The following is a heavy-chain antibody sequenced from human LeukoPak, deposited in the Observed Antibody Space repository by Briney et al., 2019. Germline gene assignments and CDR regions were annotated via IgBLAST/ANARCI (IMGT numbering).Heavy chain of an antibody. V-gene: IGHV4-59*01. CDR1: GGSISSYY. CDR2: IYYSGST. J-gene: IGHJ4*02. Sequence: PSETLSLICTVSGGSISSYYWSWIRQPPGKGLEWIGYIYYSGSTNYNPSLKSRVTISIDTSKNQFSLNLTSVTAADTAVYYCATIYCTNCVCSPGVDYRGQGTLVTVSS. CDR3: ATIYCTNCVCSPGVDY. D-gene: IGHD2-8*01.